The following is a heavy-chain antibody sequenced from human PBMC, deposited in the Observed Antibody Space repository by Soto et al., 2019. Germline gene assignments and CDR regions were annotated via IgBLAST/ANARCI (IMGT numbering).Heavy chain of an antibody. J-gene: IGHJ6*02. CDR1: GFSLSTSGMC. Sequence: PTLVNPTQTLTLTCTFSGFSLSTSGMCVSWIRQPPGKALEWLALIDWDDDKYYSTSLKTRLTISKDTSKNQVVLTMTNMDPVDTATYYCARMTTGGFGFLVYGMDVWGQGATVTVSS. CDR2: IDWDDDK. CDR3: ARMTTGGFGFLVYGMDV. V-gene: IGHV2-70*01. D-gene: IGHD3-10*01.